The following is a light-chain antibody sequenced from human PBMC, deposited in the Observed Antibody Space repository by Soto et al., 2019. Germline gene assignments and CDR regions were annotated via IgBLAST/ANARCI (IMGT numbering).Light chain of an antibody. J-gene: IGLJ2*01. CDR2: DVS. CDR3: NSYTDSSTVV. CDR1: SSDVGGYNY. Sequence: QSVLTQPASVSGSPGQSITISCTGTSSDVGGYNYVSWYQQHPGKAPKLMIYDVSNRPSGVSNRFSGSKSGNTASLTISGLQAEDEADYYCNSYTDSSTVVFGGGTKLTVL. V-gene: IGLV2-14*01.